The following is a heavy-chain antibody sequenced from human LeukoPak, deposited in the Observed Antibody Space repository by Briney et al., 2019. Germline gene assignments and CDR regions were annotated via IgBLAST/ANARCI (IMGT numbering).Heavy chain of an antibody. D-gene: IGHD3-10*01. CDR1: GGSTSSGRYY. V-gene: IGHV4-61*02. CDR3: ARTEGDDAFDI. Sequence: PSETLSLTCNVSGGSTSSGRYYLSWIRQPAGKGLEWIGRIYTIGNTNYNPSLKSLFTISIDTSKNHFSLKLNSVTAADTAVYYCARTEGDDAFDIWGHGTMVTVSS. CDR2: IYTIGNT. J-gene: IGHJ3*02.